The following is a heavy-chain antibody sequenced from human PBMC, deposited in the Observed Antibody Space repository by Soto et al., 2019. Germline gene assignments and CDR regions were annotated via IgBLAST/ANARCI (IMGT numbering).Heavy chain of an antibody. CDR1: GGSISSGGYY. CDR2: IYYSGST. CDR3: ARATYQLLSGNWFDP. V-gene: IGHV4-31*03. D-gene: IGHD2-2*01. Sequence: TLSLTCTVSGGSISSGGYYWSWIRQHPGKGLEWIGYIYYSGSTYYNPSLKSRVTISVDTSKNQFSLKLSSVTAADTAVYYCARATYQLLSGNWFDPWGQGTLVTVSS. J-gene: IGHJ5*02.